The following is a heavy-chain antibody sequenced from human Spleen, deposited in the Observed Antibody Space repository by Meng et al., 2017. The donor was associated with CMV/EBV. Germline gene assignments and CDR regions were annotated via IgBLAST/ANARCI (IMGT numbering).Heavy chain of an antibody. J-gene: IGHJ6*02. CDR2: IHHSGST. CDR3: ARAGSDCSSTSCSSYYYYGMDV. CDR1: GVSFRGSY. V-gene: IGHV4-34*01. D-gene: IGHD2-2*01. Sequence: SETLSLTCSVYGVSFRGSYWSWIRQPPGKGLEWIGDIHHSGSTNYNPSLKSRVTISVDTSKNQFSLKLSSVTAADTAVYYCARAGSDCSSTSCSSYYYYGMDVWGQGTTVTVSS.